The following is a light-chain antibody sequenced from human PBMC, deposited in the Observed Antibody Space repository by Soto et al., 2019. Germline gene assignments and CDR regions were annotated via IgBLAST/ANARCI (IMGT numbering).Light chain of an antibody. CDR1: SSNIGAGYD. V-gene: IGLV1-40*01. CDR2: ANN. Sequence: QSVLTQPPSVSGAPGQRVTISCTGSSSNIGAGYDVHWYQQLPGTAPKLLIYANNNRPSGVPDRFSGSKSGTSASLAITGLQAEDEDDYHCQSYDSSLSVVFGGGTQLTVL. J-gene: IGLJ2*01. CDR3: QSYDSSLSVV.